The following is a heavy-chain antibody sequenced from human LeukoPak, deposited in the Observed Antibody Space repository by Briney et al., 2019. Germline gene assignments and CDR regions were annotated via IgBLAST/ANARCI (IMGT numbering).Heavy chain of an antibody. CDR3: AKEVGATLDY. Sequence: GGSLRLSCAASGFTFSSYAMSWVPQAPEKGGEWVSAIRSSGATTYYADSVRRRFTLSRDDSKNTLYLQMNSLRAEDKAVYFCAKEVGATLDYWAQGTLVTVSS. CDR2: IRSSGATT. J-gene: IGHJ4*02. V-gene: IGHV3-23*01. D-gene: IGHD1-26*01. CDR1: GFTFSSYA.